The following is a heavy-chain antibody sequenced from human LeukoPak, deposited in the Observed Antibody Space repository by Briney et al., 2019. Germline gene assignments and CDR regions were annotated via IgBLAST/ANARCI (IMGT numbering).Heavy chain of an antibody. D-gene: IGHD6-6*01. J-gene: IGHJ5*02. Sequence: GASVKVSCKASGYTFTSYYMHWVRQAPGQGLEWMGIINPSGGSTSYAQKFQGRVTMTRDMSTSTVYMELSSLRSEDTAVYYCARDLHIAARPNYLNWFDPWGQGTLVTVSS. CDR3: ARDLHIAARPNYLNWFDP. CDR2: INPSGGST. V-gene: IGHV1-46*01. CDR1: GYTFTSYY.